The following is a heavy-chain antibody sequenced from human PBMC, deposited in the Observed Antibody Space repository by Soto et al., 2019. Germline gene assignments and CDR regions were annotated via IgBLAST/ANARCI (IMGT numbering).Heavy chain of an antibody. CDR1: GGSFSGYY. CDR2: INHSGST. V-gene: IGHV4-34*01. CDR3: ARGVPADYGDRNWFDP. D-gene: IGHD4-17*01. J-gene: IGHJ5*02. Sequence: QVQLQQWGAGLLKPSETLSLTCAVYGGSFSGYYWSWIRQPPGKGLEWIGEINHSGSTNYNPSLKSRVTISADTSKHQFSLKLSSVTAADTAVYYCARGVPADYGDRNWFDPWGQGTLVTVSS.